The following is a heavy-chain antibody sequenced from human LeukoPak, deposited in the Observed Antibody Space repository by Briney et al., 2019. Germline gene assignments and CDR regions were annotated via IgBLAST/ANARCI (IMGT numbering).Heavy chain of an antibody. J-gene: IGHJ5*02. V-gene: IGHV1-8*02. Sequence: ASVKVSCKASGYTFTSYDINWVRQATGQGPEWMGWMNPNSGNTGYARKFQGRVTMTRNTSIRTVYMELSSLRYEDTAVYYCARGNPMGWGRWFDPWGQGTLVTVSS. CDR1: GYTFTSYD. D-gene: IGHD3-16*01. CDR2: MNPNSGNT. CDR3: ARGNPMGWGRWFDP.